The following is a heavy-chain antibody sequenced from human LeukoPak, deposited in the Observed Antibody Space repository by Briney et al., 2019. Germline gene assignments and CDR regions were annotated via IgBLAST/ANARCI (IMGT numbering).Heavy chain of an antibody. D-gene: IGHD1-26*01. J-gene: IGHJ4*02. Sequence: PGGSLRLSCGASGFIFTRYVMNWIRQSPGKGLEWVSGISGSGLSTFYADSVKGRFTISRDNSKNTLYLQMNSLRAEDTAVYYCARSGSDFDYWGQGTLVTVSS. CDR1: GFIFTRYV. CDR2: ISGSGLST. V-gene: IGHV3-23*01. CDR3: ARSGSDFDY.